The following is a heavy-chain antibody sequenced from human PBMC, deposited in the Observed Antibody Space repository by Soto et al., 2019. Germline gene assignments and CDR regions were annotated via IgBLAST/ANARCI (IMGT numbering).Heavy chain of an antibody. Sequence: SETLSLTCTVSSGSISSYYWSWIRQPPGKGLEWIGYINYSGSTNYNPSLKSRVTISVDTSRNQFSLKLSSVTAADTAVYYCARGKSIAAPTWFDPWGQGTLVTVSS. V-gene: IGHV4-59*01. CDR2: INYSGST. J-gene: IGHJ5*02. CDR3: ARGKSIAAPTWFDP. D-gene: IGHD6-6*01. CDR1: SGSISSYY.